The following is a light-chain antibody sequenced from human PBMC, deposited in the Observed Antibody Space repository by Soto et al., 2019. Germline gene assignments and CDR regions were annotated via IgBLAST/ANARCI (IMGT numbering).Light chain of an antibody. CDR2: GNI. Sequence: QSVLTQPPSVSGAPGQRVTISCTGSSSNIGAGYDVHWYQQRPGTAPKLLIFGNINRPSGVPDRFSGSKSGTSASLAITGLQVEDEGDYYCQSYDSTLGARYVFGTGTK. CDR1: SSNIGAGYD. CDR3: QSYDSTLGARYV. J-gene: IGLJ1*01. V-gene: IGLV1-40*01.